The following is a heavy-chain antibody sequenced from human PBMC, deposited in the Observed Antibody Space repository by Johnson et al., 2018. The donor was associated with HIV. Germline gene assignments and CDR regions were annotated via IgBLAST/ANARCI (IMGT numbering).Heavy chain of an antibody. D-gene: IGHD4-17*01. CDR2: ISWNSGSI. V-gene: IGHV3-9*01. Sequence: EVQLVESGGGLAEPGRSLRLSCEASGFKFDDYAMHWVRQFPGKGLEWVSGISWNSGSIDYADSVKGRFSISRDNPKKSLYLQMNGLRPEYTGIYYCAKDIVYGVYGSQGAFHIWGRGTMVKVSS. CDR1: GFKFDDYA. J-gene: IGHJ3*02. CDR3: AKDIVYGVYGSQGAFHI.